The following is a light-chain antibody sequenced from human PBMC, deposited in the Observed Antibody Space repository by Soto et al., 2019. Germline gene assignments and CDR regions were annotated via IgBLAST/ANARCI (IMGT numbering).Light chain of an antibody. CDR3: QQYDSYSWT. CDR2: QAS. Sequence: IRLTQSPTTLSESLGDRVPITYRASQSISSWLAWYQQKPGKAPKLLVYQASTLESGVPLRFSGSGSGTEFTLTINSLQSDDFATYYCQQYDSYSWTFGQGTKVDI. CDR1: QSISSW. V-gene: IGKV1-5*03. J-gene: IGKJ1*01.